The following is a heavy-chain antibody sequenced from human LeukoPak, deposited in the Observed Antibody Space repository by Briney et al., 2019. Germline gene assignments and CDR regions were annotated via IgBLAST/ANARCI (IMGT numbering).Heavy chain of an antibody. CDR2: IIPIFGTA. CDR1: GGTFSRYA. CDR3: ARGEMSTITAHYFDY. V-gene: IGHV1-69*05. J-gene: IGHJ4*02. D-gene: IGHD5-24*01. Sequence: ASVKVSCKASGGTFSRYAISWVRQAPGQGLEWMGGIIPIFGTANYAQKFQGRVTITTEESTSTAYMELSSLRSEGTAVYYCARGEMSTITAHYFDYWGQGTMVTVSS.